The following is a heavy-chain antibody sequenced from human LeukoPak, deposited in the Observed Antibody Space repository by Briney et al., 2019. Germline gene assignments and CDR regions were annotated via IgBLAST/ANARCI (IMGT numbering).Heavy chain of an antibody. D-gene: IGHD3-10*01. J-gene: IGHJ4*02. CDR1: GGSFSGYY. CDR3: ARRNSYYYGSRSLDY. V-gene: IGHV4-34*01. Sequence: PSETLSLTCAVYGGSFSGYYWSWIRQPPGKGLEWIGEINHTGSTNYNPSLKSRVTISVDTSKNQFSLKLSSVTAADTAVYYCARRNSYYYGSRSLDYWGQGTLVTVSS. CDR2: INHTGST.